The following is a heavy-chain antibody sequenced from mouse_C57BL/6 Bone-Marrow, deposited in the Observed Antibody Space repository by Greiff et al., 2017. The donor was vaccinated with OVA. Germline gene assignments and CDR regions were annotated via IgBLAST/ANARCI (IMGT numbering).Heavy chain of an antibody. CDR1: GYTFTDYE. CDR2: IDPETGGT. Sequence: QVQLQQSGAELVRPGASVTLSCKASGYTFTDYEMHWVKQTPVHGLEWIGAIDPETGGTAYNQKFKGKAILTADKSSSTAYMELRSLTSEDSAVYYSTRWRDAWFAYWGQGTLVTVSA. D-gene: IGHD3-3*01. V-gene: IGHV1-15*01. CDR3: TRWRDAWFAY. J-gene: IGHJ3*01.